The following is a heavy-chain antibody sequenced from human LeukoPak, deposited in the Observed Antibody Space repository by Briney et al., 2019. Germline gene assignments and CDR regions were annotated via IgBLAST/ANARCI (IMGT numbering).Heavy chain of an antibody. CDR1: GGSISSYY. CDR3: ARGHYYDSRPPWDY. V-gene: IGHV4-59*01. CDR2: IYYTGST. Sequence: PSETLSLTCTVSGGSISSYYWSWIRQPPGKGLEWIGYIYYTGSTNYNPSLKSRVTISVDTSKNQFPLNLSSVTAADTAVYYCARGHYYDSRPPWDYWGQGTLVTVSS. D-gene: IGHD3-22*01. J-gene: IGHJ4*02.